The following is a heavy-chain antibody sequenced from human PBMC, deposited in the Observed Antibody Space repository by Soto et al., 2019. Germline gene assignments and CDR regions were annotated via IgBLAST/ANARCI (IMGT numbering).Heavy chain of an antibody. D-gene: IGHD6-19*01. J-gene: IGHJ4*02. CDR1: GFTFSSYG. V-gene: IGHV3-30*18. Sequence: PGGSLRLSCAASGFTFSSYGMHWVRQAPGKGLEWVAVISYDGSNKYYADSVKGRFTISRDNSKNTLYLQMNSLRAEDTAVYYCEKDYVRIEVAGTLDYWGQGTLVPVSS. CDR2: ISYDGSNK. CDR3: EKDYVRIEVAGTLDY.